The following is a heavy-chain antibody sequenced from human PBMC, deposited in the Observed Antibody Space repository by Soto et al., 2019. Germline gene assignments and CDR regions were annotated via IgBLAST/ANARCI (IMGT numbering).Heavy chain of an antibody. D-gene: IGHD5-18*01. Sequence: QVQLVQSGAEAKKPGSSVKVSCKASGGTFSSYAISWVRQAPGQGLEWMGGIIPIFGTANYAQKFQGRVTITADESTSTAYMELSSLRSEDTAVYYCARAGEPGYSYDYYFGMDVWGQGTTVTVSS. CDR2: IIPIFGTA. J-gene: IGHJ6*02. V-gene: IGHV1-69*01. CDR1: GGTFSSYA. CDR3: ARAGEPGYSYDYYFGMDV.